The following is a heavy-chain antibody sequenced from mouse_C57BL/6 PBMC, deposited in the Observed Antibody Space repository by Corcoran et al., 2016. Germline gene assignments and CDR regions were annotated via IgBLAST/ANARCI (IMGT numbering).Heavy chain of an antibody. V-gene: IGHV9-3*01. CDR3: EREHFAMDY. CDR2: INTYSGVP. Sequence: QIQLVQSGPELKKPGETVKISGKASGYTFTTYGMSWVKQAPGKGLKWMGWINTYSGVPTYADDFKGRFAFSLETSASTAYLQINKLKNEDTATYFCEREHFAMDYWGQGTSVTVSS. J-gene: IGHJ4*01. CDR1: GYTFTTYG.